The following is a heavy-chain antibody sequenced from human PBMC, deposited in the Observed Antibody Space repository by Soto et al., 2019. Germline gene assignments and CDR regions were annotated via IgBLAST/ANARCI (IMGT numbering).Heavy chain of an antibody. D-gene: IGHD2-21*02. CDR1: GFTFSSYA. CDR2: ISSSDKYI. J-gene: IGHJ4*02. CDR3: ARVFCRGDCYSPLDY. Sequence: GGSLRLSCAASGFTFSSYAMSWVRQAPGKGLEWVSSISSSDKYIYYADSVKGRFTISRDNAKNSLSLQMNSLRADDTAVYYCARVFCRGDCYSPLDYWGQGTLVTVSS. V-gene: IGHV3-21*01.